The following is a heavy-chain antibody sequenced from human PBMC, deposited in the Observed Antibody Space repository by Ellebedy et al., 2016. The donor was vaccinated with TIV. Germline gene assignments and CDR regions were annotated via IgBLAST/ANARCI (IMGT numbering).Heavy chain of an antibody. CDR2: ISAYTGNS. CDR3: ARDMVQGMVARYLWFDY. Sequence: ASVRVSCKASGYTFTSYVISWVRQAPGQGLEWMAWISAYTGNSNYAQKFQGRVTVTTDTSTSTAYLELRNLKSDDTAVYYCARDMVQGMVARYLWFDYWGQGTLVTVSS. J-gene: IGHJ4*02. CDR1: GYTFTSYV. V-gene: IGHV1-18*01. D-gene: IGHD1-26*01.